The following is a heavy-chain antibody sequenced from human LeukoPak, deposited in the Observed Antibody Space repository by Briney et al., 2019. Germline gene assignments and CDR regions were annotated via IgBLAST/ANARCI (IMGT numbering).Heavy chain of an antibody. CDR3: ASWYSGSYYLQS. V-gene: IGHV3-21*01. CDR1: GFTFSSYS. J-gene: IGHJ4*02. Sequence: TGGSLRLSCAASGFTFSSYSMNWVRRAPGKGLEWVSSISSSSSYIYYADSVKGRFTISRDNAKNSLYLQMNSLRAEDTAVYYYASWYSGSYYLQSWGQGTLVTVSS. D-gene: IGHD1-26*01. CDR2: ISSSSSYI.